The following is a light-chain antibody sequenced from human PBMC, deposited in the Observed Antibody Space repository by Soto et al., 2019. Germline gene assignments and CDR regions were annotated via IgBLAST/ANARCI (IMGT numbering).Light chain of an antibody. J-gene: IGLJ1*01. V-gene: IGLV2-14*01. CDR1: SSDVGAYNY. Sequence: QSALTQPASVSLSPGQSIVISCSGTSSDVGAYNYVSWYQQHPGKAAKLMIYEVSNRPSGVSNRFSASKSGNTASLTISGLQAEDEADYYCSSHSSSSTPYVFGSGTKVTVL. CDR2: EVS. CDR3: SSHSSSSTPYV.